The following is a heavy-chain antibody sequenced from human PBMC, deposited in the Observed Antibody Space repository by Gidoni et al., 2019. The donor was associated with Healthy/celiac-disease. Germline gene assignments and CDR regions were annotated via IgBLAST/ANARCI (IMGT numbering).Heavy chain of an antibody. V-gene: IGHV3-13*04. CDR2: IGTAVDT. CDR1: GFTFSSYA. D-gene: IGHD2-2*01. CDR3: ARARYCSSTSCPNYYSYGMDV. J-gene: IGHJ6*02. Sequence: EVQLVESGGGLVQPGGSLRLSCAASGFTFSSYAMHWVRQATGKGLEWVSAIGTAVDTYYPGSVKGRFTISRENAKNSLYLQMNSLRAGDTAVYYCARARYCSSTSCPNYYSYGMDVWGQGTTVTVSS.